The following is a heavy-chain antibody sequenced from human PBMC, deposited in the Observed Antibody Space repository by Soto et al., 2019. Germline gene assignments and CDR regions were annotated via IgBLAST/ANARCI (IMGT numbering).Heavy chain of an antibody. CDR2: ISSSGSNI. CDR3: ATRSGGGGAFDF. J-gene: IGHJ3*01. D-gene: IGHD3-10*01. CDR1: GFTFSSYE. Sequence: VGSLRLSGAASGFTFSSYEMNWVRQAPGKGLEWVSYISSSGSNIYYADSVQGRFTISRDNAKNSLYLQMNSLRAEDTAVYYCATRSGGGGAFDFWGQGTMVTVSS. V-gene: IGHV3-48*03.